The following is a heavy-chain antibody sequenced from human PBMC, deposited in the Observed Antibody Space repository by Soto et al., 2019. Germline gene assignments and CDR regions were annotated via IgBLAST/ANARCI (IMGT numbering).Heavy chain of an antibody. Sequence: GASVKVSCKASGGTFSSYAISWVRQAPGQGLEWMGGIIPIFGTANYAQKFQGRVKITADESTSTAYMELSSLRSEDTAVYYCARASSYSSSWYNWFDPWGQGTLVTVSS. V-gene: IGHV1-69*13. J-gene: IGHJ5*02. D-gene: IGHD6-13*01. CDR3: ARASSYSSSWYNWFDP. CDR1: GGTFSSYA. CDR2: IIPIFGTA.